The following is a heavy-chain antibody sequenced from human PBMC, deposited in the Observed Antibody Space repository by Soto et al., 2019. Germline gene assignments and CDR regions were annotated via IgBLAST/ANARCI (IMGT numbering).Heavy chain of an antibody. CDR3: ARAVYSIPNYFES. D-gene: IGHD2-8*01. J-gene: IGHJ4*02. CDR1: GFTFNSYW. Sequence: GGSLRLSCAASGFTFNSYWMTWVRQGPGKGLEWVANIKKDGSEKYYLDSVKGRFTISRDDAKNSLYLQMNNLRAEDTALYFCARAVYSIPNYFESWGQGTLVTVSS. CDR2: IKKDGSEK. V-gene: IGHV3-7*04.